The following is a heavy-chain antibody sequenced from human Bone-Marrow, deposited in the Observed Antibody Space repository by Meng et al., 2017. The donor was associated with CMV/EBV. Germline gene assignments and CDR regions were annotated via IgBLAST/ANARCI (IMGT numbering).Heavy chain of an antibody. V-gene: IGHV3-66*02. J-gene: IGHJ4*02. D-gene: IGHD3-3*01. CDR1: GFTVSSNY. CDR3: ASETYYDFWSGYYS. CDR2: IYSGGST. Sequence: ETLSLTCAASGFTVSSNYMSWVRQAPGKGLEWVSVIYSGGSTYYADSVKGRFTISRDNSKNTLYLQMNSLRAEDTAVYYCASETYYDFWSGYYSWGQGTLVTVSS.